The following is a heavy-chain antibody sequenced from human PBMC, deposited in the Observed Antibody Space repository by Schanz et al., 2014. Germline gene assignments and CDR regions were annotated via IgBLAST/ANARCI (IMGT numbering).Heavy chain of an antibody. Sequence: QVQLVQSGSELTRPGASVKVSCKASGYTFTTYALNWVRQAPGQGLEWMGWINSNTGNPTYAPAFTGRFVFSLDTSVSTAYLQIIGLQAEDSAVFYCARGRGGNTGYEAADYWGQGTRVTVSS. D-gene: IGHD5-12*01. J-gene: IGHJ4*02. V-gene: IGHV7-4-1*02. CDR2: INSNTGNP. CDR3: ARGRGGNTGYEAADY. CDR1: GYTFTTYA.